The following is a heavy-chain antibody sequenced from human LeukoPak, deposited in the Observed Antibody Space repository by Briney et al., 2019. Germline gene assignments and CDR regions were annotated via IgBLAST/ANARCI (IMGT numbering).Heavy chain of an antibody. CDR3: ARDHCSSTSCYNDAFDI. V-gene: IGHV3-7*01. J-gene: IGHJ3*02. CDR2: IKQDGSEK. D-gene: IGHD2-2*02. Sequence: GGSLRLSCAASGFTFSSYWMSWVRQAPGKGLEWVANIKQDGSEKYYVDSVKGRFTISRDNAKNSLYLQMNSLRAEDTAVYYCARDHCSSTSCYNDAFDIWGQGTMVTVSS. CDR1: GFTFSSYW.